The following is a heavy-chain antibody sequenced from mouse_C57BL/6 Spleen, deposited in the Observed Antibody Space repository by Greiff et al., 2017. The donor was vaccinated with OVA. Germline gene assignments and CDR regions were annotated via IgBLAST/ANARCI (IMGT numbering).Heavy chain of an antibody. CDR1: GYTFTDYN. Sequence: VQLQQSGPELVKPGASVKIPCKASGYTFTDYNMDWVKQSHGQSLEWIGDINPNNGGTIYNQKFKGKATLTVDKSSSTAYMELRSLTSEDTAVYCGARWTTSYAMDYWGQGTTVTVSS. J-gene: IGHJ4*01. CDR2: INPNNGGT. CDR3: ARWTTSYAMDY. D-gene: IGHD2-13*01. V-gene: IGHV1-18*01.